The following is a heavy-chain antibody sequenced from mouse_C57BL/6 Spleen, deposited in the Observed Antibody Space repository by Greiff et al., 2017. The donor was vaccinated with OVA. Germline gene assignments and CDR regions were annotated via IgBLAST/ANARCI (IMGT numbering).Heavy chain of an antibody. CDR1: GFTFSSYG. CDR2: ISSGGSYT. CDR3: ARHAGGPYFDY. J-gene: IGHJ2*01. Sequence: LVESGGDLVKPGGSLKLSCAASGFTFSSYGMSWVRQTPDKRLEWVATISSGGSYTYYPDSVKGRFTISRDNAKNTLYLQMSSLKSEDTAMYYCARHAGGPYFDYWGQGTTLTVSS. V-gene: IGHV5-6*01.